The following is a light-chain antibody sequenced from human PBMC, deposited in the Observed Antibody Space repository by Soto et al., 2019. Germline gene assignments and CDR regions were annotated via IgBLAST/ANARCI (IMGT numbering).Light chain of an antibody. CDR1: QRISDN. CDR3: QQYNIWPMYT. Sequence: EIVMTQSPATLSVSPGERATLSCRASQRISDNLAWYQQKPGQAPRLLIYGAATRASGIPARFSGSGSGTEFTLTISSLQSEDFAVYYCQQYNIWPMYTFGQGTKLEIK. J-gene: IGKJ2*01. V-gene: IGKV3-15*01. CDR2: GAA.